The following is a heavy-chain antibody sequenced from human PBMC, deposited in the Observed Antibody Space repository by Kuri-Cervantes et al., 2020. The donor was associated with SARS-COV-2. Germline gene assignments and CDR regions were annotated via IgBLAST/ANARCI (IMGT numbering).Heavy chain of an antibody. J-gene: IGHJ4*02. D-gene: IGHD6-6*01. CDR1: GYTFTGYY. CDR3: AREGYSSPSGRFDY. V-gene: IGHV1-2*02. Sequence: ASVKVSCKASGYTFTGYYMHWVRQAPGQGLEWMGWINPNSGGTNYAQKFQGRVTMTRDTSISTAYMELSRLRSDDTAVYYCAREGYSSPSGRFDYWGQGTLVTVSS. CDR2: INPNSGGT.